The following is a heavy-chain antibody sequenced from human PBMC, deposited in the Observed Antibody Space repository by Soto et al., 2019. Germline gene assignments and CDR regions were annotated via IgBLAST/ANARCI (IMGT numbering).Heavy chain of an antibody. J-gene: IGHJ5*02. CDR1: GGSISSNY. Sequence: SETLSLTCTVSGGSISSNYWTWIRQPPGKGLEWIGYVYNSGSTNYNPSLKSRVTISEDTSKNQFSLKLSSVTAADTAVYYCARDGPRDWFDPWGQGTLVTVSS. V-gene: IGHV4-59*12. CDR2: VYNSGST. CDR3: ARDGPRDWFDP.